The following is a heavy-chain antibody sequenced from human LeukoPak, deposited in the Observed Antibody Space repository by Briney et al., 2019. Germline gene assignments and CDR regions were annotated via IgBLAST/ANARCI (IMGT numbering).Heavy chain of an antibody. D-gene: IGHD3-22*01. CDR1: GFTFSNYN. Sequence: PGGSLRLSCAASGFTFSNYNMNWVRQAPGKGLEWVSVSSSSFGDTYYADSVKGRFTISRDSAKNSLYLQMNSLRAEDTAVYYCARDFYYDSSGYYDYFDYWGQGTLVTVSS. CDR3: ARDFYYDSSGYYDYFDY. J-gene: IGHJ4*02. CDR2: SSSSFGDT. V-gene: IGHV3-21*01.